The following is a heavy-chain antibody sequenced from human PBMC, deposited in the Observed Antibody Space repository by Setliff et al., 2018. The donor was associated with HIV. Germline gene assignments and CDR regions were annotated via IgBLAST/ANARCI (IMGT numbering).Heavy chain of an antibody. CDR3: ARDSCDSSGCTNSFDI. J-gene: IGHJ3*02. V-gene: IGHV4-34*01. D-gene: IGHD6-19*01. CDR2: IYTSGST. CDR1: GGSFSGYH. Sequence: SETLSLTCAVYGGSFSGYHWGWIRQPPGKGLEWIGYIYTSGSTNYNPYLKSRVTIPVDTSTNQFSLKLSSVTAADTAVYYCARDSCDSSGCTNSFDILGQGTMVTVSS.